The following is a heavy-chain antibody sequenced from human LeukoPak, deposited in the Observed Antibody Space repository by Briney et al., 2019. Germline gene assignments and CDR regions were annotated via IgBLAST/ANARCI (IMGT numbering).Heavy chain of an antibody. V-gene: IGHV4-4*02. CDR3: ARGVGSGYTDY. CDR2: IYHSGST. CDR1: GGSISSSNW. Sequence: KASETLSLTCAVSGGSISSSNWWTWVRQPPGKGLEWIGEIYHSGSTNYNPSLKSRITISVDTSKNQFSLKLSSVTAADTAVYYCARGVGSGYTDYWGQGALVTVSS. D-gene: IGHD3-22*01. J-gene: IGHJ4*02.